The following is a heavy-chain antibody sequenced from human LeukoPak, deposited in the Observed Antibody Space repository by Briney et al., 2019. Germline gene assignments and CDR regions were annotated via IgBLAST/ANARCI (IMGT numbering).Heavy chain of an antibody. CDR3: ARDKGTYYYDSSGYYYDY. CDR1: GFTFDEYT. D-gene: IGHD3-22*01. CDR2: ISSSSSYI. Sequence: GGSLRLSCVASGFTFDEYTMHWVRQAPGKGLEWVSSISSSSSYIYYADSVKGRFTISRDNAKNSLYLQMNSLRAEDTAVYYCARDKGTYYYDSSGYYYDYWGQGTLVTVSS. J-gene: IGHJ4*02. V-gene: IGHV3-21*01.